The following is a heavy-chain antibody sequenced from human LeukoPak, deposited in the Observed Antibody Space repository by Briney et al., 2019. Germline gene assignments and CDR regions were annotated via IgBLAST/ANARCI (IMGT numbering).Heavy chain of an antibody. CDR3: ARGVGY. CDR1: GDSLRKSTFY. Sequence: SETLSLTCTVSGDSLRKSTFYWVWIRQPPGKGLEWIGSIYYSGGADYNPSLQSRVTISVDTSKNEFSLKLSSVTAADTAVYYCARGVGYWGQGTLVTVSS. V-gene: IGHV4-39*07. J-gene: IGHJ4*02. CDR2: IYYSGGA.